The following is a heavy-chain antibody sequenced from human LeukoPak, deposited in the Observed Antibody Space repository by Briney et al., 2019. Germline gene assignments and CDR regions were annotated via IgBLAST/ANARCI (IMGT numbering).Heavy chain of an antibody. CDR1: GGSISSGSYY. CDR2: IYSSGIT. Sequence: SQTLSLTCTVSGGSISSGSYYWSWIRQPAGTGLEWIGRIYSSGITNYNPSLRSRVTMSVDTSKNQFSLKLSSVTAADTAVYYCARSDYGDSSYFYYYYMDVWGKGTTVTISS. D-gene: IGHD4-17*01. CDR3: ARSDYGDSSYFYYYYMDV. V-gene: IGHV4-61*02. J-gene: IGHJ6*03.